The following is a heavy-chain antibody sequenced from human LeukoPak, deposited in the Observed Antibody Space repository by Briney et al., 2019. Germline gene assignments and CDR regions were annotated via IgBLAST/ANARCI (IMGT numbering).Heavy chain of an antibody. CDR1: GGTFSSYA. CDR2: IIPIFGTA. J-gene: IGHJ4*02. D-gene: IGHD4-11*01. V-gene: IGHV1-69*13. Sequence: SVKVSCKASGGTFSSYAISWVRQAPGQGLEWMGGIIPIFGTANYAQKFQGRVTITADESTSTAYMELSSLRSEDTAVYYCARGGARPQTTVTTFDYWGQGALVTVSS. CDR3: ARGGARPQTTVTTFDY.